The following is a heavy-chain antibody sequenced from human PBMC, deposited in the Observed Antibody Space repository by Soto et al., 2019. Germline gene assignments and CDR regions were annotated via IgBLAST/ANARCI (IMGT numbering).Heavy chain of an antibody. D-gene: IGHD5-12*01. CDR1: GFTFSSYA. CDR2: ISHDGNNK. V-gene: IGHV3-30-3*01. Sequence: QVQLVESGGGVVQPGRSLRLSCAASGFTFSSYALHWVRQAPGKGLEWVAVISHDGNNKYYADSVKGRFTISRDNSNNALYLQMTSLRPEDTAVYYCAREDGVLVATASPRFDSWGQGALVTVSS. CDR3: AREDGVLVATASPRFDS. J-gene: IGHJ4*02.